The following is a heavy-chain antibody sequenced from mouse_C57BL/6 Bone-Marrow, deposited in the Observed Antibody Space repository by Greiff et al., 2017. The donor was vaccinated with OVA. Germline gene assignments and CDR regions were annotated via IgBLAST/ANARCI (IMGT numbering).Heavy chain of an antibody. CDR1: GYTFTKYG. D-gene: IGHD1-1*01. CDR2: FYPRSGNI. Sequence: QVQLQQSGAELARPGASVKLSCKASGYTFTKYGISWVKQRNGQGLEWIGVFYPRSGNIYYNEKFKGKATLTAAQSSSTEYMELSSLTSEDSAVYFSCDLRRDAMDFWGQGTAVTGSS. CDR3: CDLRRDAMDF. V-gene: IGHV1-81*01. J-gene: IGHJ4*01.